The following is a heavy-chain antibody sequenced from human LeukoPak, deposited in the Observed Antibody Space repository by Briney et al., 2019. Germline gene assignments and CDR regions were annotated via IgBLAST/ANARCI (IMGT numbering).Heavy chain of an antibody. J-gene: IGHJ3*02. CDR3: ARDKDAVTTGVGAFDI. V-gene: IGHV1-2*02. D-gene: IGHD4-17*01. Sequence: ASAKVSCKASGYTFTGYYMHWVRQAPGQGLEWMGWINPNSGGTNYAQKFQGRVTMTRDTSISTAYMELSRLRSDDTAVYYCARDKDAVTTGVGAFDIWGQGTMVTVSS. CDR2: INPNSGGT. CDR1: GYTFTGYY.